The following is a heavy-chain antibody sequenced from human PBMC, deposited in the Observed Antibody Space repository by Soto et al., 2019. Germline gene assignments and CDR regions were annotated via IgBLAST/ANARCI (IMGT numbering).Heavy chain of an antibody. Sequence: SETLSLTCTVSGGSISGYYWSWIRQPPGKGLEWIGYIYYSGSTYYNPSLKSRVTISGDTSKNQFSLTLSSVTAADTAVYYCAREATHYFDYWGQGTLVTVSS. V-gene: IGHV4-59*01. J-gene: IGHJ4*02. CDR1: GGSISGYY. CDR3: AREATHYFDY. CDR2: IYYSGST.